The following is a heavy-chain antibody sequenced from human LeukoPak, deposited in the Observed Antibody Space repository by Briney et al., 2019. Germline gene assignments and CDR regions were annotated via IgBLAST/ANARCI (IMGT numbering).Heavy chain of an antibody. J-gene: IGHJ6*03. CDR2: IRYDGSNK. D-gene: IGHD5-18*01. CDR1: GFTFSSYG. V-gene: IGHV3-30*02. CDR3: AKAGVVDTAMVTRYYYYYMDV. Sequence: PGGSLRLSCAASGFTFSSYGMHWVRQAPGKGLEWVAFIRYDGSNKYYADSVKGRFTISRDNSKNTLYLQMNSLRAEDTAVYYCAKAGVVDTAMVTRYYYYYMDVWGKGTTVTISS.